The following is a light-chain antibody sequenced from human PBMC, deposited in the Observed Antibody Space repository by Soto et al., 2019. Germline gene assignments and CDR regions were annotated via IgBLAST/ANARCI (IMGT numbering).Light chain of an antibody. CDR1: SSDVGGYDY. V-gene: IGLV2-14*01. CDR3: SSYTSSSTLDVV. Sequence: QSALTRHASVSGSPGQSITISCTGTSSDVGGYDYVSWYQHHPGKAPKLMISEVNNRPSGVSIRFSGSKSGNTASLTISGLQAEDEADYYCSSYTSSSTLDVVFGGGTQLTVL. CDR2: EVN. J-gene: IGLJ2*01.